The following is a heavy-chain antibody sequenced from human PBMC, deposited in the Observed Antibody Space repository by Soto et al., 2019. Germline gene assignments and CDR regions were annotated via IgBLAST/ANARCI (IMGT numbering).Heavy chain of an antibody. CDR2: IIPIFGTA. D-gene: IGHD3-3*01. J-gene: IGHJ6*02. V-gene: IGHV1-69*13. Sequence: VASVKVSCKASGGTFSSYAISWVRQAPGQGLEWMGGIIPIFGTANYAQKFQGRVTITADESTSTAYMELSSLRSEDTAVYYCARNYDFWSGYLQTYYYGMDVWRQGTTVTVSS. CDR3: ARNYDFWSGYLQTYYYGMDV. CDR1: GGTFSSYA.